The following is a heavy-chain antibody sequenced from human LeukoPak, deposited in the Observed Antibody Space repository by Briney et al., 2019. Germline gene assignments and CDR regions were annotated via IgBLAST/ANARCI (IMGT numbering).Heavy chain of an antibody. Sequence: SETLSLTCAVSGYSISSGYYWGWIRQPPGKGLEWIGSIYHSGSTYYNPSLKSRVTISVDTSKNQFSLKLSSVTAADTAVYYCARGEYYDSSGYYSPWFDPWGQGTLVTVSS. J-gene: IGHJ5*02. CDR3: ARGEYYDSSGYYSPWFDP. CDR1: GYSISSGYY. D-gene: IGHD3-22*01. V-gene: IGHV4-38-2*01. CDR2: IYHSGST.